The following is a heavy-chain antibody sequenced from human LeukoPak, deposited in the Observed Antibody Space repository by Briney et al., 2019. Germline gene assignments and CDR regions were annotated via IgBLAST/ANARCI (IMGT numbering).Heavy chain of an antibody. Sequence: PGGSLRLSCAASGFTFSSYAMSWVRQAPGKGLEWVSAISGSGGSTYYADSVKGRFTISRDNSKNTLYLQMNSLRAEDTAVYYCAKDRGTPGGYGIYYFDYWGQGTLVTVSS. V-gene: IGHV3-23*01. CDR2: ISGSGGST. CDR1: GFTFSSYA. D-gene: IGHD5-18*01. J-gene: IGHJ4*02. CDR3: AKDRGTPGGYGIYYFDY.